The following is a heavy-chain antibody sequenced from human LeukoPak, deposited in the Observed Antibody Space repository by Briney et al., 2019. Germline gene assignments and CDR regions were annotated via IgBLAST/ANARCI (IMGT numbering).Heavy chain of an antibody. CDR3: ARWSYGDYVRYFDY. CDR2: IHSSGNT. D-gene: IGHD4-17*01. CDR1: GDSISSNY. Sequence: SETLSLTCTVSGDSISSNYWTWIRQPPGKGLEWIGYIHSSGNTNYNPSLKSRVTISIDTSKSQFSLKLSSVTAADTAKYYCARWSYGDYVRYFDYWGQGTLVTISS. V-gene: IGHV4-59*01. J-gene: IGHJ4*02.